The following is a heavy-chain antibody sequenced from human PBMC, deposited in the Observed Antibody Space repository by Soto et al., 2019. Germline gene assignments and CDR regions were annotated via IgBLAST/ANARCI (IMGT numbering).Heavy chain of an antibody. V-gene: IGHV1-3*01. CDR1: GYTFTSYA. D-gene: IGHD2-2*01. CDR3: ARDLICSSTSCYAVGQVNWFDP. J-gene: IGHJ5*02. CDR2: INAGNGNT. Sequence: ASVKVSCKASGYTFTSYAMHWVRQAPGQRLEWMGWINAGNGNTKYSQKFQGRVTMTTDTSTSTAYMELRSLRSDDTAVYYCARDLICSSTSCYAVGQVNWFDPWGQGTLVTVSS.